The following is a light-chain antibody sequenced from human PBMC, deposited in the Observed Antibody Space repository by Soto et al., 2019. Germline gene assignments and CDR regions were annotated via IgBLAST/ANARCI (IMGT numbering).Light chain of an antibody. Sequence: IQMTQSPPPLSCSVGGIVSMTCRASQDISNYLVWYQQQPGKVPKLLIYSASTLHSGVPSRFSGSGSGTDFTLTISRLEPEDFAVYYCQQDGSSRIPFGQVGRLEIK. V-gene: IGKV1-27*01. J-gene: IGKJ5*01. CDR2: SAS. CDR1: QDISNY. CDR3: QQDGSSRIP.